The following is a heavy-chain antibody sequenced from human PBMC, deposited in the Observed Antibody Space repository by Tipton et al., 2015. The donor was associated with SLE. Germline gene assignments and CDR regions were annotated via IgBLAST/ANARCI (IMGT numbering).Heavy chain of an antibody. Sequence: TLSLTCTVSGDSISSHYWSWIRQPPGKGLEWIGYIYYNGSTNYNPFLKSRVTISVDTSKNQFSLKLSSVNAADTAVYYCARHGGYYFDYWGQGTLVTVSS. D-gene: IGHD4-23*01. CDR3: ARHGGYYFDY. CDR1: GDSISSHY. CDR2: IYYNGST. J-gene: IGHJ4*02. V-gene: IGHV4-59*11.